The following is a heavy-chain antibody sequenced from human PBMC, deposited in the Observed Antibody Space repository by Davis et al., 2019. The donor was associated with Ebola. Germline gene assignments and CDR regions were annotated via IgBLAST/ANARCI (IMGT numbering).Heavy chain of an antibody. D-gene: IGHD1-14*01. Sequence: MPSETLSLTCAAYSGSFSDYYWSWIRQPPGKGLEWIGYIYYSGSTNYNPSLKSRVTISVDTSKNQFSLKLSSVTAADTAVYYCARGFKPFDYWGQGTLVTVSS. CDR2: IYYSGST. CDR1: SGSFSDYY. J-gene: IGHJ4*02. V-gene: IGHV4-59*01. CDR3: ARGFKPFDY.